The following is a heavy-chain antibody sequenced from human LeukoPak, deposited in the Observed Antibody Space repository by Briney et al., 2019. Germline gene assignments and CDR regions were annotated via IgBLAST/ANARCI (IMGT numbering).Heavy chain of an antibody. CDR1: GLTFSTYG. Sequence: TGGSLRLSCAASGLTFSTYGFNWVRQAPGKGLEWVAVIWYDGSNKYYADSVKGRFTISRDNSKNTLYLQMNSLRAEDTAVYYCARDRVSAFDIWGQGTMVTVSS. CDR3: ARDRVSAFDI. V-gene: IGHV3-33*01. D-gene: IGHD3-10*01. CDR2: IWYDGSNK. J-gene: IGHJ3*02.